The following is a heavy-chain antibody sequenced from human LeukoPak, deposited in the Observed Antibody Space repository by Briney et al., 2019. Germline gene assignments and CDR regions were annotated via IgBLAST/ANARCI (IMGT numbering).Heavy chain of an antibody. D-gene: IGHD3-3*01. J-gene: IGHJ4*02. CDR1: GFTFSSYA. CDR3: ARPPLTIFGVVIYGAQFDY. CDR2: ISYDGSNK. V-gene: IGHV3-30-3*01. Sequence: GRSLRLSCAASGFTFSSYAMHWVRQAPGKGLEWVAVISYDGSNKYYADSVKGRFTISRDNSKNTLYLQMNSLRAEGTAVYYCARPPLTIFGVVIYGAQFDYWGQGTLVTVSS.